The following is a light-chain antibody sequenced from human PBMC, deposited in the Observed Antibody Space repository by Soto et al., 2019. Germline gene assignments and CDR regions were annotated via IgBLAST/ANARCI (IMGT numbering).Light chain of an antibody. CDR2: AAF. Sequence: DIQMTQSPSSLSASVGDRVTITCRASQGISNYFAWYQQKPGKVPKLLIYAAFTLQSGVPSRFSGSGSRTDFTLTISSLHPEDVATYYCQKYNSAPSITLGQGTRLEIK. CDR3: QKYNSAPSIT. J-gene: IGKJ5*01. CDR1: QGISNY. V-gene: IGKV1-27*01.